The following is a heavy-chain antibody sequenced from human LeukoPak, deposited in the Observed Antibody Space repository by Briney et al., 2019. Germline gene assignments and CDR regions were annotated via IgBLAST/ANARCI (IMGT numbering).Heavy chain of an antibody. CDR3: ARGDERFGEYYYMDV. CDR2: IYHSGST. D-gene: IGHD3-10*01. J-gene: IGHJ6*03. CDR1: GGSISSGGYY. Sequence: PSQTLSLTCTVSGGSISSGGYYWSWIRQPPGKGMEWIGYIYHSGSTYYNPSLKSRVTISVDRSKNQFSLKLSSVTAADTAVYYCARGDERFGEYYYMDVWGKGTTVTVSS. V-gene: IGHV4-30-2*01.